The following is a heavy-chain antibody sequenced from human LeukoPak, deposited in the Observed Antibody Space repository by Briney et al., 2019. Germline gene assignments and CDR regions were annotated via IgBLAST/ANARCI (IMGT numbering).Heavy chain of an antibody. CDR3: ARKNHDYGGAFDI. CDR1: GFTFSSHD. D-gene: IGHD4-23*01. J-gene: IGHJ3*02. Sequence: GGSLRLSCAASGFTFSSHDMHWVRQPTGQGLEWVSAINTAGYKYYVVSVRGRFTISRDDVKSSLYLDMNSLRAGDTAVYYCARKNHDYGGAFDIWGPGTMVTVSS. CDR2: INTAGYK. V-gene: IGHV3-13*04.